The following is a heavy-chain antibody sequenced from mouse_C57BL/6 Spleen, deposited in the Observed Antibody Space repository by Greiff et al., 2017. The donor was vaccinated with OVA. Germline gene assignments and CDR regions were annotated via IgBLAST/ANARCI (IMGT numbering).Heavy chain of an antibody. V-gene: IGHV1-15*01. CDR1: GYTFTDYE. J-gene: IGHJ3*01. Sequence: QVQLQQSGAELVRPGASVTLSCKASGYTFTDYEMHWVKQTPVHGLEWIGAIDPETGGTAYNQKFKGKAILTADKSSSTAYMELRSLTSEDSAVYYCTREEGINRAWFAYWGQGTLVTVSA. CDR3: TREEGINRAWFAY. CDR2: IDPETGGT.